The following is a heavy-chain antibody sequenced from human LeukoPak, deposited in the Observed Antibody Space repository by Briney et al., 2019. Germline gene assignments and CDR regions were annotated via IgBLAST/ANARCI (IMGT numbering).Heavy chain of an antibody. V-gene: IGHV3-48*03. J-gene: IGHJ5*02. CDR3: ARDSSDSSGWYEGWFVP. CDR1: GFTCSRYE. CDR2: FTSSGTTI. D-gene: IGHD6-19*01. Sequence: GGPLRLSCAASGFTCSRYEMNWVPQAPGKGLEWVSYFTSSGTTIYYADSVKGRFTVYRDNDKNSLYLQMNSLRAEDRAVYYCARDSSDSSGWYEGWFVPWRQGTGVRVFS.